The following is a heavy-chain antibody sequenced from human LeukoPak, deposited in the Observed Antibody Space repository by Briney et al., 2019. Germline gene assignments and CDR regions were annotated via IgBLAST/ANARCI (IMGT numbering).Heavy chain of an antibody. Sequence: GESLKISFKGSGYRFTNYWIGWVRPMPGKGLKWMGIIYPGDSDARYSPSFQGQVTISADKSISTAYLQWSSLKASDTAMYYCARRLGSSSWDGYFDYWGQGTLVTVSS. CDR2: IYPGDSDA. V-gene: IGHV5-51*01. CDR1: GYRFTNYW. J-gene: IGHJ4*02. CDR3: ARRLGSSSWDGYFDY. D-gene: IGHD6-13*01.